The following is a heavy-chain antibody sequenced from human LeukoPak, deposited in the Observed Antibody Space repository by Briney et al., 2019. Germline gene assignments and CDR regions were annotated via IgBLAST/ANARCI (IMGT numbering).Heavy chain of an antibody. Sequence: GGSLRLSCAASGFSVRGSFMNWVRQAPGKGLEWVSVIYSGGSTYYADSVKGRFTISRDNSKNTLYLQMNSLRAEDTAVYYCASSQIVGVIFDYWGQGTLVTVSS. V-gene: IGHV3-53*01. D-gene: IGHD1-26*01. CDR1: GFSVRGSF. CDR2: IYSGGST. J-gene: IGHJ4*02. CDR3: ASSQIVGVIFDY.